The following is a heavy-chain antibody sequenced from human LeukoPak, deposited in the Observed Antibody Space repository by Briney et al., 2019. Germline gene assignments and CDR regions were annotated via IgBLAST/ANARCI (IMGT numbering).Heavy chain of an antibody. D-gene: IGHD3-22*01. CDR3: ARVDYYDSRLDY. V-gene: IGHV1-46*01. CDR1: GYTFTRYY. J-gene: IGHJ4*02. Sequence: ASVKVSCKASGYTFTRYYMHWVRQAPGQGLAWMGIINPNGGSTSNAQKFQGRVTMTRDTSTSTVYMELSSLRSEDTAVYYCARVDYYDSRLDYWGQGTLVTVSS. CDR2: INPNGGST.